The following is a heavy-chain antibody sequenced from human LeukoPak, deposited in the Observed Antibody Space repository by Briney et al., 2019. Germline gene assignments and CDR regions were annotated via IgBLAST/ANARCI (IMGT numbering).Heavy chain of an antibody. V-gene: IGHV5-51*01. Sequence: GESLKISCKGSGYSFTTYWIGWVRRMPGKGLEWMGIIYPDDSDTRYNPSFQGQVTISADKSINTAYLHWSSLKASDTANYYCARRGFSSEEYDFWGQGTLVTVSS. CDR1: GYSFTTYW. D-gene: IGHD5-18*01. J-gene: IGHJ4*02. CDR3: ARRGFSSEEYDF. CDR2: IYPDDSDT.